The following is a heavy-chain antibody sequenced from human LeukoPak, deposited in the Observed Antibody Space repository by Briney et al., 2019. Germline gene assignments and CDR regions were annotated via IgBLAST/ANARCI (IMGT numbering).Heavy chain of an antibody. J-gene: IGHJ5*02. Sequence: PSETLSLTCTVSGVSISSYYWSWIRQPPGKGLEWIGYIYYSGSTNYNPSLKSRVTISVDTSKNQFSLKLSSVTAADTAVYYCARGPYESWYYDYVWGSYRNNWFDPWGQGTLVTVSS. CDR3: ARGPYESWYYDYVWGSYRNNWFDP. V-gene: IGHV4-59*01. CDR2: IYYSGST. CDR1: GVSISSYY. D-gene: IGHD3-16*02.